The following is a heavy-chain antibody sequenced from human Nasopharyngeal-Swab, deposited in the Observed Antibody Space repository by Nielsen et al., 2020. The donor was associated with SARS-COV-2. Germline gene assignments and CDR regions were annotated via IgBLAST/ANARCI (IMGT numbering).Heavy chain of an antibody. CDR2: INHSGST. J-gene: IGHJ6*03. V-gene: IGHV4-34*01. Sequence: SETLSLTCTVSGGSISSYYWSWIRQPPGKGLEWIGEINHSGSTNYNPSLKSRVTISVDTSKNQFSLKLSSVTAADTAVYYCARYGAGGSRITMVRGYMDVWGKGTTVTVSS. CDR3: ARYGAGGSRITMVRGYMDV. D-gene: IGHD3-10*01. CDR1: GGSISSYY.